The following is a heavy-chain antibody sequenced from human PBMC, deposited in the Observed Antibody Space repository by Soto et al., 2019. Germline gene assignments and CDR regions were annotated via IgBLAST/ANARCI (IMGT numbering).Heavy chain of an antibody. CDR3: AKDRPMRMVRGVITDFDY. D-gene: IGHD3-10*01. Sequence: GSLRLSCAASGFTFSSYGMHWVRQAPGKGLEWVAVISYDGSNKYYADSVKGRFTISRDNSKNTLYLQMNSLRAEDTAVYYCAKDRPMRMVRGVITDFDYWGQGTLVTVSS. CDR1: GFTFSSYG. J-gene: IGHJ4*02. CDR2: ISYDGSNK. V-gene: IGHV3-30*18.